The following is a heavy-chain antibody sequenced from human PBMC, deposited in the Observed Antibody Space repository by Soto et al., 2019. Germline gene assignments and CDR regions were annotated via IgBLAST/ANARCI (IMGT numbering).Heavy chain of an antibody. J-gene: IGHJ2*01. CDR3: ARDPLSYGDYAQTYWYFDL. Sequence: GGSLRLSCAASGFTFSSYAMSWVRQAPGKGLEWVSAISGSGGSTYYADSVKGRFTISRDNPKNSLYLQMNSLRADDTAVYHCARDPLSYGDYAQTYWYFDLWGRGTRVTVSS. V-gene: IGHV3-23*01. CDR1: GFTFSSYA. CDR2: ISGSGGST. D-gene: IGHD4-17*01.